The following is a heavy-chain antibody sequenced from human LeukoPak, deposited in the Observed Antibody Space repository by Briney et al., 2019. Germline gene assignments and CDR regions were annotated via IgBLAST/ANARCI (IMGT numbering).Heavy chain of an antibody. Sequence: ASVKVSCKASGGTCTSYAISWVRQAPGQGLEWMGRIIPIFGIANYAQKFQGRVTITADKSTSTAYMELSSLRCEDTGVYYCERDGYWFDRWVQGTLVTVSS. V-gene: IGHV1-69*04. CDR3: ERDGYWFDR. CDR1: GGTCTSYA. CDR2: IIPIFGIA. J-gene: IGHJ5*02.